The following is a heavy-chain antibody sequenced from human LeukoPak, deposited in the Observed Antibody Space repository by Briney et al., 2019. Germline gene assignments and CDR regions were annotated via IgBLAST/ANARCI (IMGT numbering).Heavy chain of an antibody. Sequence: GSLRLSCAASGFTFSSYSMDWIRQAPRKGLEWVSYISSSGSTIYYADSVKGRFTISRDNAKNSLYLQMNSLRAEDTAVYYCARDRNRFDYWGQGTLVTVSS. CDR3: ARDRNRFDY. V-gene: IGHV3-48*04. CDR2: ISSSGSTI. CDR1: GFTFSSYS. D-gene: IGHD1-14*01. J-gene: IGHJ4*02.